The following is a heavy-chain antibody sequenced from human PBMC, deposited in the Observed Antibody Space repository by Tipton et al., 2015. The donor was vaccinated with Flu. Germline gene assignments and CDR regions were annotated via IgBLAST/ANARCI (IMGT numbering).Heavy chain of an antibody. V-gene: IGHV4-34*01. CDR1: GGSFSGYY. CDR2: INHNGVT. Sequence: GLVKPSETLSLSCSIHGGSFSGYYWSWIRQSPGKGLEWIGQINHNGVTSSNPSLKSRVSITLDSSKNDLFFTMNSVTAADSAVYYCARHSYGAGKFDPWGQGALVTVSS. D-gene: IGHD4/OR15-4a*01. J-gene: IGHJ5*02. CDR3: ARHSYGAGKFDP.